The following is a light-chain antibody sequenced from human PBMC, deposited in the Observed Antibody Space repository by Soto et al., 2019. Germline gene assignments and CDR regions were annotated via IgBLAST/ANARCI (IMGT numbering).Light chain of an antibody. CDR1: QSVGSL. V-gene: IGKV3-11*01. J-gene: IGKJ5*01. CDR2: DAS. Sequence: EIVLTQSPATLSLSPGEGATLSCRASQSVGSLLAWYQQKPGQAPSLVIYDASNRATGIPARVSGSGPGTDFNLTISRLEPDDFAVYYCQQRSNWPITIGPGTRL. CDR3: QQRSNWPIT.